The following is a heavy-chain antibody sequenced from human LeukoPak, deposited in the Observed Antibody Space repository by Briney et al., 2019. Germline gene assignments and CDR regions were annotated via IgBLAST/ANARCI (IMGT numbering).Heavy chain of an antibody. CDR1: GFTFSSYS. D-gene: IGHD2-2*01. V-gene: IGHV3-21*01. CDR2: ISSSSSYI. J-gene: IGHJ4*02. CDR3: ASFRNYQLPLGY. Sequence: PGGSLRLSCAASGFTFSSYSMNWVRQAPGKGLEWVSSISSSSSYIYYADSVKGRFTISRDNAKNSLYLQMNSLRAEDTAVYYCASFRNYQLPLGYWGQGTLVTVSS.